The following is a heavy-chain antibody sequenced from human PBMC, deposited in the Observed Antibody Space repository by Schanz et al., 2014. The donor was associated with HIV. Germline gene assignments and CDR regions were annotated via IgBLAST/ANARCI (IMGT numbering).Heavy chain of an antibody. CDR2: ISGSSGHT. V-gene: IGHV3-23*04. Sequence: VQLVESGGGLVKPGGSLRLSCAGSGFTFSSYAMSWVRQAPGKGLEWVSGISGSSGHTWYADSVKGRFTISRDNSENTLYLQMNSLRAEDTAVYYCAKSRGDSWPYGMDVWGQGTTVTVSS. CDR3: AKSRGDSWPYGMDV. CDR1: GFTFSSYA. D-gene: IGHD4-17*01. J-gene: IGHJ6*02.